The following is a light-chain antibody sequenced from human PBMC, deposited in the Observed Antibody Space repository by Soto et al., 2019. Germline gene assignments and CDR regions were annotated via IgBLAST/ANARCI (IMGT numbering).Light chain of an antibody. CDR2: GIS. V-gene: IGKV3D-15*01. Sequence: EIVMTQSPATLSVSPGERATLSCRASQSVNSNYLAWYQQKPGQAPRLLIYGISKRATDIPDRFSGSGSVTEFTLTISSLQPEDFATYDCQPHGQWPITFGQGTRLEIK. J-gene: IGKJ5*01. CDR1: QSVNSN. CDR3: QPHGQWPIT.